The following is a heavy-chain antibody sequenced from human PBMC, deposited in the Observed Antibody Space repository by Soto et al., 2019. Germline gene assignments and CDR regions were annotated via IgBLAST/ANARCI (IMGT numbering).Heavy chain of an antibody. Sequence: SETLSLTCTVSGGSISSYYWSWIRQPPGKGLEWIGYIYYSGSTNYNPSLKSRVTISVDTSKNQFSLKLSSVTAADTAVYYCARGGASGWYGVFDYWGQGTLVTV. CDR3: ARGGASGWYGVFDY. V-gene: IGHV4-59*01. CDR1: GGSISSYY. CDR2: IYYSGST. D-gene: IGHD6-19*01. J-gene: IGHJ4*02.